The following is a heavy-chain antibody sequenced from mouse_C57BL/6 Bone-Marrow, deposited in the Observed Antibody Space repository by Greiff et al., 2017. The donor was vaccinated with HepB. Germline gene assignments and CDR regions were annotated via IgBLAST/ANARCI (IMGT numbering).Heavy chain of an antibody. CDR1: GFNIKDYY. J-gene: IGHJ2*01. CDR2: IDPEDGDT. CDR3: ARDGAVDY. V-gene: IGHV14-1*01. Sequence: EVKLTESGAELVRPGASVKLSCTASGFNIKDYYMHWVKQRPEQGLEWIGRIDPEDGDTEYAPKFKGKATFTADTSSNTAYMQLSSLTTEDSAIYYCARDGAVDYWGQGTTLTVSS.